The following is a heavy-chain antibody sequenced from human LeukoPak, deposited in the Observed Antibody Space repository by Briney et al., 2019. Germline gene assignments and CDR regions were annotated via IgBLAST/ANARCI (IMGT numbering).Heavy chain of an antibody. D-gene: IGHD3-22*01. J-gene: IGHJ4*02. Sequence: SETLSLTCTVSGGSVSSGSYYWSWIRQPPGKGLEWIGYIYYSGSTNYNPSLKSRVTISVDTSKNQFSLKLSSVTAADTAVYYCARRSSGYYPRGFDYWGQGTPVTVSS. CDR1: GGSVSSGSYY. V-gene: IGHV4-61*01. CDR3: ARRSSGYYPRGFDY. CDR2: IYYSGST.